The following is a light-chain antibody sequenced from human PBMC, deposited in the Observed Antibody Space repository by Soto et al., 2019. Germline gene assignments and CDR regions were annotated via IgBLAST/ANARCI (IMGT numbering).Light chain of an antibody. CDR1: QSVSRK. CDR3: QEYNNWPPMST. J-gene: IGKJ2*01. V-gene: IGKV3-15*01. CDR2: DTS. Sequence: EMVMTQSPATLSVSPGERATLSCRASQSVSRKLAWYQQRPGQAPRLLVYDTSTRATGIPGRFSGSGSGTDFTLTISSLQSEDFAVYYCQEYNNWPPMSTFGQGTKLEIK.